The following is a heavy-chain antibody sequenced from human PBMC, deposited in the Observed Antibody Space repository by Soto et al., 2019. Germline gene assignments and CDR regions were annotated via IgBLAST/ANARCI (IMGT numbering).Heavy chain of an antibody. CDR2: IYPGDHET. J-gene: IGHJ4*02. CDR1: GYSFTTYW. V-gene: IGHV5-51*01. Sequence: GESLKISCQASGYSFTTYWIAWVRQTPGRGLEWMGIIYPGDHETRYSPSFHGKVTISADKSINTAYLQWNSLEASDTAFYFCARSPRSSPYFDYWGQGALVTVSS. CDR3: ARSPRSSPYFDY. D-gene: IGHD6-13*01.